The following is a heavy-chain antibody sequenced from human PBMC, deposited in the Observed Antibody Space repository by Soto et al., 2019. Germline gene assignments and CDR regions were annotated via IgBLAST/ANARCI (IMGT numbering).Heavy chain of an antibody. Sequence: GGSLRLSCAASGFTFSSYDMHWVRQATGKGLEWVSAIGTAGDTYYPGSVKGRFTISRENAKNSLYLQMNSLRAGDTAVYYCARDLTGLVFDYWGQGTLVTVSS. V-gene: IGHV3-13*01. D-gene: IGHD3-16*01. CDR1: GFTFSSYD. J-gene: IGHJ4*02. CDR3: ARDLTGLVFDY. CDR2: IGTAGDT.